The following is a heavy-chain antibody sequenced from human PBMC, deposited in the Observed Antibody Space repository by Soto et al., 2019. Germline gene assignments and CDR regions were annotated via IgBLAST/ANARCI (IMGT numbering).Heavy chain of an antibody. Sequence: QVQLQESGPGLVKSSETLSLTCTVSGASIRSYYWSWIRQPPGKGLEWLGQIYYSGNTNYSPSLKSRITISIDTSKSQFSLKLTSVTAADTAVYYCARVRGGYCSGGSCSYLDYWGPGTLVPVSS. CDR3: ARVRGGYCSGGSCSYLDY. V-gene: IGHV4-59*01. J-gene: IGHJ4*02. D-gene: IGHD2-15*01. CDR1: GASIRSYY. CDR2: IYYSGNT.